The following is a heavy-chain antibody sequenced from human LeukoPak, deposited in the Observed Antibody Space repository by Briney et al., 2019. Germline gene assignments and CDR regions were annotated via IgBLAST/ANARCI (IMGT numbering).Heavy chain of an antibody. J-gene: IGHJ6*03. D-gene: IGHD6-13*01. CDR2: ISGSGDST. CDR3: AKDRMGSSWPYYMDV. V-gene: IGHV3-23*01. CDR1: GFTFSSYG. Sequence: GGSLRLSCAASGFTFSSYGMSWVRQAPGKGLEWVSAISGSGDSTYYADSVKGRFTISRDNSKNTLYLQMNSLRAEDTAVYYCAKDRMGSSWPYYMDVWGKGTTVTISS.